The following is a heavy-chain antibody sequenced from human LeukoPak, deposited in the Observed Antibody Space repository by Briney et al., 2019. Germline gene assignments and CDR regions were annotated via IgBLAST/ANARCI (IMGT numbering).Heavy chain of an antibody. J-gene: IGHJ4*02. V-gene: IGHV4-59*01. D-gene: IGHD3-9*01. Sequence: SETLSLTCTVSTGSISSYYWSWIRQPPGKGLEWIGGIFDSGTTKYNPSLKSRVTISVDTSKNQLSLKLSSVTAADTALYYCARVSYDVLTGYHPLDYWGQGTLVTVSS. CDR2: IFDSGTT. CDR1: TGSISSYY. CDR3: ARVSYDVLTGYHPLDY.